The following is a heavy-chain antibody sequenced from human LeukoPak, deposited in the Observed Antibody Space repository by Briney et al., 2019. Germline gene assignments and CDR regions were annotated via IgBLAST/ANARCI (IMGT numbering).Heavy chain of an antibody. J-gene: IGHJ5*02. Sequence: GGSLRLSCAASGFTFNNYGMHWVRQAPGKGLEWVAVIATDGRDKKYADSVKGRFTISRDNSKNTLYLQMNSLRAEDTAVYYCAKMEATYNWFDPWGQGTLVTVSS. V-gene: IGHV3-30*18. CDR3: AKMEATYNWFDP. D-gene: IGHD1-26*01. CDR1: GFTFNNYG. CDR2: IATDGRDK.